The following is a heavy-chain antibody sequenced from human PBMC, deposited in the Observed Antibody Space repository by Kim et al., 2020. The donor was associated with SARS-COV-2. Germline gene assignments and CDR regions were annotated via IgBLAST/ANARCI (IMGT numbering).Heavy chain of an antibody. D-gene: IGHD3-10*01. V-gene: IGHV4-31*03. J-gene: IGHJ3*02. Sequence: SETLSLTCTVSGGPISSGGYYWSWNRQNPGKGLEWIGYIYYSGSTYYNPSLKSRVTISVDTSKNQFSLKLSSVTAADTAVYYCARDASITMVRGVIITYAFDIWGQGTMVTVSS. CDR2: IYYSGST. CDR3: ARDASITMVRGVIITYAFDI. CDR1: GGPISSGGYY.